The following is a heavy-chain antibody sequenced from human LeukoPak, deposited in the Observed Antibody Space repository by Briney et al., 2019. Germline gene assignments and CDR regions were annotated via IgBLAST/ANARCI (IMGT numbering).Heavy chain of an antibody. CDR2: IYYSGTT. D-gene: IGHD3-10*01. CDR1: GGSISSGSYY. V-gene: IGHV4-39*01. CDR3: ARQRGGAYWYFCL. J-gene: IGHJ2*01. Sequence: SETLSLTFTGSGGSISSGSYYWGWIRQPPGKGLEWIGSIYYSGTTSYNPSLKSRVTISVDTSKNHFSLKLSSVTAADTAVYYCARQRGGAYWYFCLWNRGTLVTVSS.